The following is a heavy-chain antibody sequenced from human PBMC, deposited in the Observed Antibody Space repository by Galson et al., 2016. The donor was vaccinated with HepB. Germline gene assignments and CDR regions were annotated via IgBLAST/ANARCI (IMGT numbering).Heavy chain of an antibody. J-gene: IGHJ6*02. D-gene: IGHD2-15*01. CDR3: AREDFDWSGGSCYPGRSHYYYYGIDV. V-gene: IGHV1-3*01. CDR1: GYTLTSYP. Sequence: SVKVSCKASGYTLTSYPIHWLRQAPGQGFEWMGWINAGNGDTKYSQRFQGRVSITRDTSASTAYMELFSLRSEDRAVYYCAREDFDWSGGSCYPGRSHYYYYGIDVWGQGTTVTVSS. CDR2: INAGNGDT.